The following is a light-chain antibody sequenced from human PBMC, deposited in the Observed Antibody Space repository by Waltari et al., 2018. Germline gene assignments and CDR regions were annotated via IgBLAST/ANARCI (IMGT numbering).Light chain of an antibody. CDR2: MGS. J-gene: IGKJ4*01. CDR3: MQGLQWPLT. Sequence: DIVMTQSPLSLPVTPGEPAAIPCRSRQSLLYSNGNNYLNWYLQKPGQSPQVLIYMGSNRASGVPDRFSGTGSGTDFTLKISRVEAEDVGVYYCMQGLQWPLTFGEGTKVEIK. V-gene: IGKV2-28*01. CDR1: QSLLYSNGNNY.